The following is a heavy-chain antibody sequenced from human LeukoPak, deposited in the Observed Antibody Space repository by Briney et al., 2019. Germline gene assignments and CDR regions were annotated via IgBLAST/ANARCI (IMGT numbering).Heavy chain of an antibody. CDR2: ISSSSSYI. V-gene: IGHV3-21*01. D-gene: IGHD3-10*01. CDR1: GFTFSSYS. Sequence: GRSLRLSCAASGFTFSSYSMNWVRQAPGKGLEWVSSISSSSSYIYYADSVKGRFTISRDNAKNSLYLQMNSLRAEDTAVYYCAREAVRGVIVEAILNWFDPWGQGTLVTVSS. CDR3: AREAVRGVIVEAILNWFDP. J-gene: IGHJ5*02.